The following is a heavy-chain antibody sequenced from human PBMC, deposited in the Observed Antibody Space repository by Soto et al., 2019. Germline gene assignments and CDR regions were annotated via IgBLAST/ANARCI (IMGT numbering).Heavy chain of an antibody. V-gene: IGHV1-18*01. J-gene: IGHJ4*02. Sequence: QVQLVQSGAEVKKPGASVKVSCRASGYTFTSYGISWVRQAPGQGLEWMGWISAYNDKTTYAQKFQGRLTMTTDTSSNTAYMELRSLRYDDTAGYYCARFTGISKWTFDSWGQGTLVTVSS. CDR1: GYTFTSYG. CDR3: ARFTGISKWTFDS. D-gene: IGHD1-26*01. CDR2: ISAYNDKT.